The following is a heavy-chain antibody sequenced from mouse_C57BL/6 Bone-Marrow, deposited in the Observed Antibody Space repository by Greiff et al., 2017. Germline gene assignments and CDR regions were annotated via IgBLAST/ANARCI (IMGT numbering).Heavy chain of an antibody. CDR3: ARRGPYDGYYYAMDY. Sequence: EVHLVESGGGLVQPGGSLKLSCAASGFTFSDYGMAWVRQAPRKGPEWVAFISNLAYSIYYADTVTGRFTISRENAKNTLYLEMSSLRSEDTAMYYCARRGPYDGYYYAMDYWGQGTSVTVSS. V-gene: IGHV5-15*04. CDR1: GFTFSDYG. D-gene: IGHD2-3*01. J-gene: IGHJ4*01. CDR2: ISNLAYSI.